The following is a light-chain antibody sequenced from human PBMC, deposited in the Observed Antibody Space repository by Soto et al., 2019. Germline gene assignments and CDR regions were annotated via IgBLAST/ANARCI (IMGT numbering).Light chain of an antibody. J-gene: IGKJ1*01. CDR3: QQYGSSPPT. CDR2: AAS. CDR1: QSIAIY. V-gene: IGKV1-39*01. Sequence: DIQMTQSPSSLSSSVGYRVTLTCRASQSIAIYLNWYQQKPGKAPNLLIYAASSLQSGVPSRFSGSGSGTDFTLTISRLEPEDFAVYYCQQYGSSPPTFGQGTKVDIK.